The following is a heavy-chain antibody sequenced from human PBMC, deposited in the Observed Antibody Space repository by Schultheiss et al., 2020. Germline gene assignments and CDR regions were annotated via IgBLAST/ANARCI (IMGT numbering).Heavy chain of an antibody. CDR2: IWYDGSNK. V-gene: IGHV3-30*02. Sequence: GGSLRLSCAASGFTFSSYGMHWVRQAPGKGLEWVAVIWYDGSNKYYADSVKGRFTISRDNSKNTLYLQMNSLRAEDTAVYYCAKDPEAARRTYYYYYGMDVWGQGTTVTVSS. CDR3: AKDPEAARRTYYYYYGMDV. CDR1: GFTFSSYG. D-gene: IGHD6-6*01. J-gene: IGHJ6*02.